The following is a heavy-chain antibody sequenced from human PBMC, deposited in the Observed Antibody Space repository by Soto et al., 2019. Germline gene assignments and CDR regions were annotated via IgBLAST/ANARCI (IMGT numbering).Heavy chain of an antibody. CDR3: GRGKPSGDRSRPRQVYYYGMDV. CDR2: VHHSGST. Sequence: SETLSLICAVFGASFSDSYWAWIRQSPGKGLEWIGEVHHSGSTDYNPSLKSRVTLSLDTSKNQFSLKLGSVTAADTAVYYCGRGKPSGDRSRPRQVYYYGMDVWGQGTTVTVSS. D-gene: IGHD5-18*01. V-gene: IGHV4-34*01. CDR1: GASFSDSY. J-gene: IGHJ6*02.